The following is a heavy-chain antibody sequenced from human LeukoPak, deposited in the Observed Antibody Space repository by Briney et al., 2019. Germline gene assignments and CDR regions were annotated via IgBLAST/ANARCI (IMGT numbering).Heavy chain of an antibody. J-gene: IGHJ4*02. Sequence: GGSLRLSCAASGFTFSGFSMSWVRQSPTKGREWVANIKQDGSERYYVDSVKGRFTISRDNAKNSLSLQMNNLRVEDTAVYYCARAGSHWHYVYWGQGTVVTVSS. CDR3: ARAGSHWHYVY. CDR1: GFTFSGFS. D-gene: IGHD3-10*01. V-gene: IGHV3-7*01. CDR2: IKQDGSER.